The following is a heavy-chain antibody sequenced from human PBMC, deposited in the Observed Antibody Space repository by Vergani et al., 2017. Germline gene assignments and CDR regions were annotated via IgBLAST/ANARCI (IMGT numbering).Heavy chain of an antibody. D-gene: IGHD3-22*01. Sequence: EVPLVQSGAEVKKPGESLKISCQISGYSFTNYWIGGVRQMPGKGLEWMGIIHPADSDTRYSPSFQGQVTISVDKSISTAYLQRSSLRASDSAMYYCARLYGRDSSGSKYFDYWGQGTLVTVSA. CDR2: IHPADSDT. CDR1: GYSFTNYW. V-gene: IGHV5-51*01. J-gene: IGHJ4*02. CDR3: ARLYGRDSSGSKYFDY.